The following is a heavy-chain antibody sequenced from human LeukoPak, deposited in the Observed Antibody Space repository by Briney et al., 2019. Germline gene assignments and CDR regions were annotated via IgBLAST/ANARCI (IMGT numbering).Heavy chain of an antibody. V-gene: IGHV3-23*01. Sequence: GASLRLSCAASGFTFNTYAMTWGRQAPGKGLEWVSVISFSGGSTYYADSVKGRFTISRDNSKNTLYLQMNSLRADDTAVYYCAKPNLPYCSGGSCYGFDYWGQGTLVTVSS. CDR1: GFTFNTYA. CDR2: ISFSGGST. D-gene: IGHD2-15*01. J-gene: IGHJ4*02. CDR3: AKPNLPYCSGGSCYGFDY.